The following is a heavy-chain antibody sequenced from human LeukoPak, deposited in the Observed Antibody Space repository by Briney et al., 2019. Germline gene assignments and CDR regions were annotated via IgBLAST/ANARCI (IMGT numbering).Heavy chain of an antibody. Sequence: SETLSLTCTVSGGSISSYYWSWIRQPPGKGLEWLGYIYYSGSNNYNPSLKSRVTISVDTSKNQFSLKLNSVTAADTAVYYCARVRYCSTNRCYDREFDNWGQGTLVTVSS. CDR3: ARVRYCSTNRCYDREFDN. J-gene: IGHJ4*02. CDR2: IYYSGSN. CDR1: GGSISSYY. D-gene: IGHD2-2*01. V-gene: IGHV4-59*01.